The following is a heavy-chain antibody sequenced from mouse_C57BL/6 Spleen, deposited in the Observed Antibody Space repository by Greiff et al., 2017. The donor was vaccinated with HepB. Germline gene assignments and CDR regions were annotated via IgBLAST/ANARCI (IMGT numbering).Heavy chain of an antibody. Sequence: EVKLMESEGGLVQPGSSMKLSCTASGFTFSDYYMAWVRQVPEKGLEWVANINYDGSSTYYLDPLKSRFIISRDNAKNILYLQMSSLKSEDTATYYCARDRGYGSSYGNFDYWGQGTTLTVSS. J-gene: IGHJ2*01. CDR1: GFTFSDYY. CDR2: INYDGSST. V-gene: IGHV5-16*01. D-gene: IGHD1-1*01. CDR3: ARDRGYGSSYGNFDY.